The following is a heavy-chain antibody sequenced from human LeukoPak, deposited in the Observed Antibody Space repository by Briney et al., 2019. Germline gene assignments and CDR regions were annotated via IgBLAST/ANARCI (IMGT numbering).Heavy chain of an antibody. D-gene: IGHD5-18*01. V-gene: IGHV3-21*01. CDR3: ASRDTAGPGTY. Sequence: GGSLRLSCAASGFTFSSYSMNWVRQAPGKGLEWVSSISSSSSYIYYADSVKGRFTISRDNAKNSLYLQMNSLRAEDTAVYYCASRDTAGPGTYWGQGTLVTVSS. J-gene: IGHJ4*02. CDR1: GFTFSSYS. CDR2: ISSSSSYI.